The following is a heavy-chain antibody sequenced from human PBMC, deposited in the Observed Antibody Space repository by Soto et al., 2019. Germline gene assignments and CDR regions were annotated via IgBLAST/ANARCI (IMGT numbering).Heavy chain of an antibody. CDR2: ISYDGSNI. V-gene: IGHV3-30*18. D-gene: IGHD6-19*01. CDR1: GFTFSSYG. J-gene: IGHJ4*02. Sequence: GGSLRLSCAASGFTFSSYGIHWVRQAPGKGLGWVAVISYDGSNIYYADSVKGRFTISRDNSKNTLYLQMNSLRAEDTAVYYCAKDFYSSGWAHPIDYWGQGTLVTVSS. CDR3: AKDFYSSGWAHPIDY.